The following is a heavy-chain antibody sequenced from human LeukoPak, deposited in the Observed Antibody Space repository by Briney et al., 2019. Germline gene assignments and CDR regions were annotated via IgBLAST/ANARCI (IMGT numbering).Heavy chain of an antibody. V-gene: IGHV4-59*12. D-gene: IGHD2-2*01. CDR1: GASISSYY. Sequence: KPSETLSLTCTVSGASISSYYWSWIRQPPGKGLEWIGYIYYSGSTKYSPSLKSRVTISVDTSKNQFSLKLSSVTAADTAVYYCAREASTSSLYDYWGQGTLVTVSS. CDR3: AREASTSSLYDY. J-gene: IGHJ4*02. CDR2: IYYSGST.